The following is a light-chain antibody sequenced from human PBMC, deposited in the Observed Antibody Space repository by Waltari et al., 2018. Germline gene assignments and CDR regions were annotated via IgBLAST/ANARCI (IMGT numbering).Light chain of an antibody. J-gene: IGLJ1*01. CDR3: QSYDSSLSAYV. CDR1: SSNIGAGYD. V-gene: IGLV1-40*01. Sequence: QSVLTQPPSVSGAPGQRVTISCTGSSSNIGAGYDVFWYQQLPGTAPKLLIFGIRNRPSGGPDRFAGSKSGTSASLAITGLQAEDEADYSCQSYDSSLSAYVFGPGTKVTVL. CDR2: GIR.